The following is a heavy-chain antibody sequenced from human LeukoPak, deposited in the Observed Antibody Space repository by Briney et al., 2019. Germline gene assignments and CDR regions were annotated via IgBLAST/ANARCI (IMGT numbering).Heavy chain of an antibody. V-gene: IGHV3-49*04. J-gene: IGHJ4*02. D-gene: IGHD1-26*01. CDR2: IRSKAYGGTT. Sequence: GGSLRLSCTASGFTFGDYAMSWVRQAPGKGLEWVGFIRSKAYGGTTEYAASVKGRFTISRDDSKSIAYPQMNSLKTEDTAVYYCTRQAIVGGSYNYFDYWGQGTLVTVSS. CDR3: TRQAIVGGSYNYFDY. CDR1: GFTFGDYA.